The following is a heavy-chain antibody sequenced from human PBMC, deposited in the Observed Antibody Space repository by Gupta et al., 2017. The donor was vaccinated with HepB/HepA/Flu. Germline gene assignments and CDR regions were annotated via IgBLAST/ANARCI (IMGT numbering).Heavy chain of an antibody. CDR2: INTGNGNT. J-gene: IGHJ4*02. Sequence: QARPVQSGVALTTTGAPVHFSCKASGYTFTTYFIPWVRPAHGQRLEWMGSINTGNGNTKYYQKNQDRVTISRGTSANNPYIEVSSLRSEDTAVYYCEGGGLTGERYDGGRGTFGTVSA. CDR3: EGGGLTGERYD. CDR1: GYTFTTYF. D-gene: IGHD1-1*01. V-gene: IGHV1-3*04.